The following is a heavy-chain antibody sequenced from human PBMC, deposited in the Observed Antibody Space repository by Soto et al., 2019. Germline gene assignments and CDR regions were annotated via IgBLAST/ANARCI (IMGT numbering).Heavy chain of an antibody. CDR3: TATPRNGMGV. J-gene: IGHJ6*02. V-gene: IGHV3-74*01. Sequence: EVQLVESGGGLVQPGGSLRLACAGSGFRVSDYWMHWVRQAPGKGLVWVSRVSNEGSKEYADFVKGRFTLSKDNAKNTLYLEMDSLSVEHTALYYCTATPRNGMGVWGHGTQVTV. CDR2: VSNEGSK. CDR1: GFRVSDYW.